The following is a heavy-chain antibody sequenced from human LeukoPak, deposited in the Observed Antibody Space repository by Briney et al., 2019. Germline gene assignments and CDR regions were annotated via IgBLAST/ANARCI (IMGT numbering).Heavy chain of an antibody. Sequence: GESLKISCKGSGYSFTSYWISWVRQMPGKGLEWMGIIHPGDSITRYGPSFQGQVTISADKSISTAYLQWISLQASDTAVYYCARHRADHTSADYWGQGTLITVSS. CDR3: ARHRADHTSADY. CDR1: GYSFTSYW. CDR2: IHPGDSIT. V-gene: IGHV5-51*01. J-gene: IGHJ4*02. D-gene: IGHD1-14*01.